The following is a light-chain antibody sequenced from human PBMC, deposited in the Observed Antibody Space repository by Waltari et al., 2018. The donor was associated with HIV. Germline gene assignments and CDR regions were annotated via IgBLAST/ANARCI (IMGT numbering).Light chain of an antibody. J-gene: IGKJ1*01. Sequence: DIQMTQSPSTLSAFVGDRVTITCRASESITTRDRTSWLAWYQQKPGEAPKLLVYEASILENGVPSRFSGGGSWTAFTLTINGLQTEDSSTYYWQHYGSYPWTFGQGTQVEIK. CDR3: QHYGSYPWT. CDR2: EAS. CDR1: ESITTRDRTSW. V-gene: IGKV1-5*03.